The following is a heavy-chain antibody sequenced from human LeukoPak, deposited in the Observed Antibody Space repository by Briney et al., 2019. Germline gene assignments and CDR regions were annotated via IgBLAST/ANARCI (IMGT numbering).Heavy chain of an antibody. V-gene: IGHV3-21*01. Sequence: GGSLRLSCAASGFTFSSYSMTWVRQAPGKGLEWVSSISSSSSYIYYADSVKGRFTISRDNAKNSLYLQMNSLRAEDTAVYYCARKRVYYDSSGYYDYWGQGTLVTVSS. CDR3: ARKRVYYDSSGYYDY. J-gene: IGHJ4*02. CDR2: ISSSSSYI. D-gene: IGHD3-22*01. CDR1: GFTFSSYS.